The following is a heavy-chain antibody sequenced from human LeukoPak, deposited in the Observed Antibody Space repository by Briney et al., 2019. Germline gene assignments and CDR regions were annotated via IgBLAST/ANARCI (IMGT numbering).Heavy chain of an antibody. Sequence: ASVQVSCKVSGISLRELSMHWVRQAPGKGFEWMGGFDPEEGKTIYAQKFQGRVTMTTDTSTSTAYMELRSLRSDDTAVYYCARGLLDYGMDVWGQGTTVTVSS. CDR1: GISLRELS. V-gene: IGHV1-24*01. CDR2: FDPEEGKT. D-gene: IGHD5-18*01. CDR3: ARGLLDYGMDV. J-gene: IGHJ6*02.